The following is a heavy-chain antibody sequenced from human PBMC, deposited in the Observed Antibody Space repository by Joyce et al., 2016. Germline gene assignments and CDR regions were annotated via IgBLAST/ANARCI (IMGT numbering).Heavy chain of an antibody. CDR2: IKQDGSDK. CDR3: ARDPWGSEWFDP. CDR1: GFSFRSCW. V-gene: IGHV3-7*03. D-gene: IGHD7-27*01. J-gene: IGHJ5*02. Sequence: EVQLVESGGGLVRPGGSLRLSCAASGFSFRSCWRSWVRQAPGKGLEWVANIKQDGSDKYYVDSVKGRFTISRDNAKKSLYLQMNSLRDEDTAVYYCARDPWGSEWFDPWGQGTLVTVSS.